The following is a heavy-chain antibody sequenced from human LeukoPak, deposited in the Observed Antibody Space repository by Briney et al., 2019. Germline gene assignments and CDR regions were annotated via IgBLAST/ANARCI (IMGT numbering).Heavy chain of an antibody. CDR1: GFTVSSYS. Sequence: QPGGSLRLSCAASGFTVSSYSMNWVRQAPGKGLEWVSYISSSSSTIYYAVPVKGRFTISRDNAKNSLYLQMHSLRAEDTAVYYCARDSVGATGRFFDYWGQGTLVTVSS. CDR2: ISSSSSTI. J-gene: IGHJ4*02. V-gene: IGHV3-48*01. D-gene: IGHD1-26*01. CDR3: ARDSVGATGRFFDY.